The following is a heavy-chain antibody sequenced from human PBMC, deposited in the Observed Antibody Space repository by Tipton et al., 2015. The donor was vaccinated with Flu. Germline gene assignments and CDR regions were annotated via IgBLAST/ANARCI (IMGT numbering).Heavy chain of an antibody. J-gene: IGHJ4*02. CDR1: GFIFSRYW. V-gene: IGHV3-74*01. D-gene: IGHD2-2*01. CDR2: IEPDGFST. CDR3: VRGTSQWNGDY. Sequence: SLRLSCIASGFIFSRYWMHWVRQVPGKGLVWVSRIEPDGFSTDYAASVKGRFTISRDHAENTLYLQMNNLGVDDTGVYFCVRGTSQWNGDYWGQGALVTVSS.